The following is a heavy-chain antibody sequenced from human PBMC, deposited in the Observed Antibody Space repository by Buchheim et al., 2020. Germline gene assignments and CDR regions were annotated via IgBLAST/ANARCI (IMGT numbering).Heavy chain of an antibody. CDR3: AKDYGYSNSWYFDY. Sequence: VQLVESGGGLVKPGGSLRLSCAASGFTFSSYGMHWVRQAPGKGLEWVAVISYDGSNKYYADSVKGRFTISRDNSKNTVYLQMDSLRAEDTAVYYCAKDYGYSNSWYFDYWGQGAL. V-gene: IGHV3-30*18. CDR2: ISYDGSNK. J-gene: IGHJ4*02. CDR1: GFTFSSYG. D-gene: IGHD6-13*01.